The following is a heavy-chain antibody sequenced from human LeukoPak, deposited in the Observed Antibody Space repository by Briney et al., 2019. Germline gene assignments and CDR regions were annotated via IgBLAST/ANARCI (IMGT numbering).Heavy chain of an antibody. Sequence: SETLSLTCTVSGGSISRYYWSWIRQPPGKGLEWIGYIYYSGSTNYNPSLKSRVTISVDTSKNQFSLKLSFVTAADTAVYYCAWCIRYSSGWYFDYWGQGTLVTVSS. D-gene: IGHD6-19*01. J-gene: IGHJ4*02. CDR1: GGSISRYY. CDR3: AWCIRYSSGWYFDY. V-gene: IGHV4-59*01. CDR2: IYYSGST.